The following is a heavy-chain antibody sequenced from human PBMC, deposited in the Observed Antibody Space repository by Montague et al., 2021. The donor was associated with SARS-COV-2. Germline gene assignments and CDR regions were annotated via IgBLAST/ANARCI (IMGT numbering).Heavy chain of an antibody. Sequence: SLRLSCAASGFTFSSHSMNWVRQALGKGLEWVASISSSSNYRYYGDSLKGRFTISRDDAKNSLYLQLNSLRAEDTAVYYCARESLFGVIKSVVLDVWGQGTTVTVSS. CDR1: GFTFSSHS. V-gene: IGHV3-21*06. D-gene: IGHD3-10*02. CDR3: ARESLFGVIKSVVLDV. CDR2: ISSSSNYR. J-gene: IGHJ6*02.